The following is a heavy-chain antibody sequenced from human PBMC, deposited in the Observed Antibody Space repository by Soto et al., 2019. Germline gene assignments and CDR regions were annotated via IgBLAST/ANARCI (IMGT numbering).Heavy chain of an antibody. CDR3: AREMQIQPLD. J-gene: IGHJ4*02. CDR1: CGSVSSGSYS. Sequence: SESLSLTCTVSCGSVSSGSYSCICIRQPPGKGLEWIGYIYYSGSTYYNPSLKSRVTISVDTSKNQFSLKLSSVTAADTAVYYCAREMQIQPLDWGQGTLVTVSS. D-gene: IGHD5-18*01. V-gene: IGHV4-31*03. CDR2: IYYSGST.